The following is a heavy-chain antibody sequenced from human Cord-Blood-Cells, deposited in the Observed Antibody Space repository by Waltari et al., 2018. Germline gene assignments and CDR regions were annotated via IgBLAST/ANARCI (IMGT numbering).Heavy chain of an antibody. V-gene: IGHV4-34*01. CDR1: GGSFSGYY. J-gene: IGHJ4*02. CDR2: IHHSGST. Sequence: QVQLQQWGAGLLKPSETLSLTCAVNGGSFSGYYWSWIRQPPGKGLEWIGEIHHSGSTNYNPSLKSRVTISVDTSKNQFSLKLSSVTAADTAVYYCASHPSWGERYFDYWGQGTLVTVSS. CDR3: ASHPSWGERYFDY. D-gene: IGHD6-13*01.